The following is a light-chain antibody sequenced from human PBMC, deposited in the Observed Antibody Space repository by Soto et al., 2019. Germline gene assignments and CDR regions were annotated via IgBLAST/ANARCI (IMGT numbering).Light chain of an antibody. CDR1: NSNIGTGYD. CDR2: GNS. V-gene: IGLV1-40*01. Sequence: QSALTQPPSVSGAPGHRVTISCTGSNSNIGTGYDVHWYQLLPGTAPKLLIYGNSNRPSGVPDRFSGSKSGTSASLAITGLQAEDEADYYCQSYDTSLSALYVFGTGTKVTVL. CDR3: QSYDTSLSALYV. J-gene: IGLJ1*01.